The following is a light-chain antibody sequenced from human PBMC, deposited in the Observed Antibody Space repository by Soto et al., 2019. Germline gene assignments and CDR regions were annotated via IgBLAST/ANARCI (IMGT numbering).Light chain of an antibody. CDR3: QQLNSYPFL. CDR2: AAS. CDR1: QGISSY. V-gene: IGKV1-9*01. Sequence: IQLTQSPSSLSASVGDRVTITCRASQGISSYLAWYQQKPGKAPKLLIYAASTLQSGVPSRLSGSGSGTDFTLTISSLQPEDFATYYCQQLNSYPFLFGGGTKVEIK. J-gene: IGKJ4*01.